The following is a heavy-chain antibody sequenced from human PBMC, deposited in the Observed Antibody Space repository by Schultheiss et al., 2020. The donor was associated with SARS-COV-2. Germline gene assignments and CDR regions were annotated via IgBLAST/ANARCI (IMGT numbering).Heavy chain of an antibody. V-gene: IGHV3-21*01. J-gene: IGHJ4*02. CDR1: GFTFSSYG. CDR2: ISSSSSYI. D-gene: IGHD2-2*02. CDR3: ASSCSSTSCDRDY. Sequence: GGSLRLSCAASGFTFSSYGMHWVRQAPGKGLEWVSSISSSSSYIYYADSVKGRFTISRDNAKNSLYLQMNSLRAEDTAVYYCASSCSSTSCDRDYWGQGTLVTVSS.